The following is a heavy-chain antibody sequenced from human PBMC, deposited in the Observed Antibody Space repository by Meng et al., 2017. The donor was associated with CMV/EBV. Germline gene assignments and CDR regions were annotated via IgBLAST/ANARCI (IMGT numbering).Heavy chain of an antibody. J-gene: IGHJ4*02. D-gene: IGHD3-10*01. Sequence: GGSLRLSCAASGFSFSDYPMHWVRQAPGKGLEWVAFIRYDGSNKYYADSVKGRFTISRDNSKNTLYLQMNSLRAEDTAVYYCAKDTNYYGSGSYDYWGQGTLVTVSS. CDR3: AKDTNYYGSGSYDY. CDR1: GFSFSDYP. V-gene: IGHV3-30*02. CDR2: IRYDGSNK.